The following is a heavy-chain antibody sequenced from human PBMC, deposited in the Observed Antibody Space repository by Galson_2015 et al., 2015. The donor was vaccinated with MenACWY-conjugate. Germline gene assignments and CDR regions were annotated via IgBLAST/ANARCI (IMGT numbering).Heavy chain of an antibody. Sequence: SLRLSCAASGFTFSSYSMNWVRQAPGKGLEWVSYISSSSSTIYYADSVKGRFTISRDNAKNSLYLQMNSLRDEDTAVYYCARSVEWQQLLGDYWGQGTLVTVSS. J-gene: IGHJ4*02. V-gene: IGHV3-48*02. CDR2: ISSSSSTI. CDR3: ARSVEWQQLLGDY. CDR1: GFTFSSYS. D-gene: IGHD6-13*01.